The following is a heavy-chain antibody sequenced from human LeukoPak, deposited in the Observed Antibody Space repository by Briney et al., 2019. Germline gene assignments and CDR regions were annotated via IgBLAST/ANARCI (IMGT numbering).Heavy chain of an antibody. CDR2: ADYSAST. Sequence: SETQSLTCTVSGGSITSNNNYWGWIRQPPGKGLEWIGTADYSASTYYNPSLKSRVTIYVDTSKNQFSLKLSSVTAADTAMYYCSRLEEGGTGGFDHWGQGTLVTVSS. D-gene: IGHD1-14*01. V-gene: IGHV4-39*01. CDR1: GGSITSNNNY. CDR3: SRLEEGGTGGFDH. J-gene: IGHJ4*02.